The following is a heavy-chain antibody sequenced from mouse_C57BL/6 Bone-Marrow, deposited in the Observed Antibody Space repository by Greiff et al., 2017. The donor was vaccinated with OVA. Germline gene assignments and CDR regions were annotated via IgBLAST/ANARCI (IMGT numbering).Heavy chain of an antibody. V-gene: IGHV6-6*01. CDR3: TGPRGSGFAC. CDR2: IRNKANNHAT. J-gene: IGHJ3*01. CDR1: GFTFSDDW. Sequence: EVMLVESGGGLVQPGGSMKLSCAASGFTFSDDWMDWVRQSPEKGLEWVAEIRNKANNHATYYAESVKGRFTISRDDSKSSVYLQMNSLSAEDTGIYYSTGPRGSGFACWGQGALVTVS.